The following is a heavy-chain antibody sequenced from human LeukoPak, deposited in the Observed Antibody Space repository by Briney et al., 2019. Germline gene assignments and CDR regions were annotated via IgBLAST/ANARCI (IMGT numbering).Heavy chain of an antibody. CDR3: ARVYGSGTYYTDYYYYMDV. V-gene: IGHV4-38-2*02. CDR1: GYSISSGYY. CDR2: IYHSGST. J-gene: IGHJ6*03. Sequence: SETLSLTCTVSGYSISSGYYWGWIRQPPGKGLEWIGSIYHSGSTYYNPSLKSRVTISVDTSKNQFSLKLSSVTAADTAVYYCARVYGSGTYYTDYYYYMDVWGKGTTVTVSS. D-gene: IGHD3-10*01.